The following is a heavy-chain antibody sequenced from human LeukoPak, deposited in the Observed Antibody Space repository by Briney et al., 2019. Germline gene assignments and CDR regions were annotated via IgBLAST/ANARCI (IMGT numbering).Heavy chain of an antibody. CDR2: INPNSGGT. CDR3: ARALENDDVWGSYRYTGYY. D-gene: IGHD3-16*02. CDR1: GYTFPGYY. Sequence: ASVKVSCKTSGYTFPGYYMHWVRQAPGQGLEWMGWINPNSGGTNYAQKFQGRVTMTRDTSISTAYMEQSRLRSDDTAVYYCARALENDDVWGSYRYTGYYWGQGTLVTVSS. J-gene: IGHJ4*02. V-gene: IGHV1-2*02.